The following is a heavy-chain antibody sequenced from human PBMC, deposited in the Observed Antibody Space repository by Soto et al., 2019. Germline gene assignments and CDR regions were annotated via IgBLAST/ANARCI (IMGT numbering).Heavy chain of an antibody. J-gene: IGHJ4*02. D-gene: IGHD6-19*01. CDR1: GGSISSGGSS. CDR3: ARAGGLGAVAADY. V-gene: IGHV4-30-2*01. CDR2: IYHSGST. Sequence: QLQLQESGSGLVKPSQTLSLTCAVSGGSISSGGSSWSWIRQPPGKGLEWIGYIYHSGSTYYNPSLKGRVTISVERSKNQFSLKLSSVTAADTAVYYCARAGGLGAVAADYWGQGTLVTVSS.